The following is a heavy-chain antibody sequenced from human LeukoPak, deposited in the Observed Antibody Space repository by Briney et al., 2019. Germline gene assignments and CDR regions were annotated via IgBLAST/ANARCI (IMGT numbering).Heavy chain of an antibody. CDR2: ISGSGGST. D-gene: IGHD6-19*01. CDR1: GFTFSSYG. CDR3: AREGPSSGWYVYYYYMDF. V-gene: IGHV3-NL1*01. Sequence: SGGSLRLSCAASGFTFSSYGMHWVRQAPGKGLEWVSAISGSGGSTYYADSVKGRFTISRDNSKNTLYLQMNSLRAEDTAVYYCAREGPSSGWYVYYYYMDFWGKGTTVTVSS. J-gene: IGHJ6*03.